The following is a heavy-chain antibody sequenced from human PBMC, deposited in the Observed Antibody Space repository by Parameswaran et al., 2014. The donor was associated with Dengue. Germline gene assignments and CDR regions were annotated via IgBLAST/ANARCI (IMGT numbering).Heavy chain of an antibody. CDR2: IYYSGST. D-gene: IGHD2-2*01. CDR3: ARGYCSSTSCYYPTYYYYGMDV. Sequence: VRQAPGKGLEWIGYIYYSGSTYYNPSLKSRVTISVDTSTNQFSLKLSSVTAADTAVYYCARGYCSSTSCYYPTYYYYGMDVWGPGTTVTVSS. J-gene: IGHJ6*02. V-gene: IGHV4-31*02.